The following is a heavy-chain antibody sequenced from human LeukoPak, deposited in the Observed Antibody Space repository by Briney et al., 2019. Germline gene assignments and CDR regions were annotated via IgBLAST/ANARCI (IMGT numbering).Heavy chain of an antibody. CDR1: GDSISNYY. J-gene: IGHJ4*02. CDR3: AGDRRSVAGLDY. V-gene: IGHV4-4*07. Sequence: ASETLSLTCTDPGDSISNYYRSWIRQPAGKGLEWIGRTYTSGSTNYKPSLRSRVTMLVDTSKNQFSLRLSSVTSADTAVYYCAGDRRSVAGLDYWGQGTLVTVSS. D-gene: IGHD6-19*01. CDR2: TYTSGST.